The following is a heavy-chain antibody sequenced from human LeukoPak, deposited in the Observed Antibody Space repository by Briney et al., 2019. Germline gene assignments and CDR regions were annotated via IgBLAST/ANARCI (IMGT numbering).Heavy chain of an antibody. J-gene: IGHJ3*02. V-gene: IGHV3-30*03. CDR1: GFTFSSYG. D-gene: IGHD4-17*01. CDR3: AIIGTVTNDAFDI. Sequence: GGSLRLSCAASGFTFSSYGMHWVRQAPGKGLEWVAVISYDGSNKYYADSVKGRFTITRNNAKNSLYLQMNRLRAEDTAVYYCAIIGTVTNDAFDIWGQGTMVTVSS. CDR2: ISYDGSNK.